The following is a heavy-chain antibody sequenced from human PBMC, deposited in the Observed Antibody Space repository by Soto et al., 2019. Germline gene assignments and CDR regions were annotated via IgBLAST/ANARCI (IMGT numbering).Heavy chain of an antibody. CDR1: GGTLRSHA. CDR3: AGTVEIPYYHGMDV. V-gene: IGHV1-69*01. J-gene: IGHJ6*02. D-gene: IGHD4-4*01. CDR2: IIPIFGSP. Sequence: QVQLVQSGAEVKKPGSSVRVSCKASGGTLRSHAINWVRQAPGQGLEWMGGIIPIFGSPNYAQKFQGRVTSTEAEASITAYMKLSIQRSEDTAVYYCAGTVEIPYYHGMDVWGQGTTVTVSS.